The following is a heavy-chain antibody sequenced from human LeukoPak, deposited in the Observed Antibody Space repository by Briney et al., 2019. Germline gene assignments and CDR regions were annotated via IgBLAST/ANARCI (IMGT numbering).Heavy chain of an antibody. CDR1: GFTFSNAW. Sequence: PGGSLRLSCAASGFTFSNAWMSWVRQAPGKGLEWVGRIKSKTDGGTTDYAAPVKGRFTISRDDSKNTLYLQMNSLKTEDTAVYYCTTDKRYSSWYYYGMDVWGQGTTVTVSS. D-gene: IGHD2-15*01. J-gene: IGHJ6*02. CDR2: IKSKTDGGTT. CDR3: TTDKRYSSWYYYGMDV. V-gene: IGHV3-15*01.